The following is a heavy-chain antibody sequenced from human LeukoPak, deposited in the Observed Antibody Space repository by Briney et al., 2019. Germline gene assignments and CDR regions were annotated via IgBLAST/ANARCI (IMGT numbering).Heavy chain of an antibody. CDR1: GFTFSSYS. Sequence: PGGSLRLSCAASGFTFSSYSMNWVRQAPGKGLEWVSYISSSSSTIYYAGSVKGRFTISRDNAKNSLYLQMNSLRAEDTAVYYCARASDYYYGSGSYYWGQGTLVTVSS. J-gene: IGHJ4*02. V-gene: IGHV3-48*01. CDR2: ISSSSSTI. D-gene: IGHD3-10*01. CDR3: ARASDYYYGSGSYY.